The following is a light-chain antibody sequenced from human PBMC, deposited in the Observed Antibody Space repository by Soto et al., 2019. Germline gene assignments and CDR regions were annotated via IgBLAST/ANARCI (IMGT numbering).Light chain of an antibody. Sequence: QSALTQPASVSGSPGQSIAISCTGTSSDVGGYDYVSWYQQLPGKAPKLMIYDVNNRPSGASNRFSGSKSGNTASLTISGLQAEDEADYYCSSYTSSSTQVFGTGTKVTGL. CDR1: SSDVGGYDY. CDR3: SSYTSSSTQV. CDR2: DVN. V-gene: IGLV2-14*03. J-gene: IGLJ1*01.